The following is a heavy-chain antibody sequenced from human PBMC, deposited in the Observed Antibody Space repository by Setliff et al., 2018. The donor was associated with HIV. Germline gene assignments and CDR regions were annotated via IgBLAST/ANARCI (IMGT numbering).Heavy chain of an antibody. D-gene: IGHD5-18*01. CDR3: ATPGGHSYAKQDAFDI. J-gene: IGHJ3*02. Sequence: GESLKISCKGSGYSFTSYWIGWVRQMPGKGLEWMGIIYPGDSDTRYSPSFQGQVTISADKSISTAYLQWSSLKASDTAMYYCATPGGHSYAKQDAFDIWGQGTMVTVSS. CDR2: IYPGDSDT. V-gene: IGHV5-51*01. CDR1: GYSFTSYW.